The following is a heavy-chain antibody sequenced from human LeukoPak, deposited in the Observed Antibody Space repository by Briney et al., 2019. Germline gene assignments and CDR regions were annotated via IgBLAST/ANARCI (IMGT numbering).Heavy chain of an antibody. V-gene: IGHV3-53*01. CDR3: AKVVQPYYYYYYYMDV. CDR1: EFNVSSNY. Sequence: GGSLRLSCAASEFNVSSNYMSWVRQAPGKGLEWVSIIYSRGSTYYADSVKGRFTISRDNSKNTLYLQMNSLRAEDTAVYYCAKVVQPYYYYYYYMDVWGKGTTVTVSS. J-gene: IGHJ6*03. D-gene: IGHD5-18*01. CDR2: IYSRGST.